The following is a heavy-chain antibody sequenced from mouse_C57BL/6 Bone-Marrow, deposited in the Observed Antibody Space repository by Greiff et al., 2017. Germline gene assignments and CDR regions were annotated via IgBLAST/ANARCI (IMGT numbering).Heavy chain of an antibody. CDR3: ASWAFAY. CDR1: GFNIKNTY. Sequence: VQLQQSVAELVRPGASVKLSCTASGFNIKNTYMDWVKQRPEQGLEWIGRIDPANGNTKYAPKFQGKATITADTSSNTAYLQLSSLTSEDTASSYCASWAFAYWGQGTLVTVSA. J-gene: IGHJ3*01. D-gene: IGHD4-1*01. CDR2: IDPANGNT. V-gene: IGHV14-3*01.